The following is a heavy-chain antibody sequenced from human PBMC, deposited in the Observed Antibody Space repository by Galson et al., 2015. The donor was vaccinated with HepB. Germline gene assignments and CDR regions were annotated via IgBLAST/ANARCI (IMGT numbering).Heavy chain of an antibody. D-gene: IGHD1-26*01. CDR3: ARSPHRSDAAFHDH. J-gene: IGHJ5*02. CDR1: GDSVSSNIAA. V-gene: IGHV6-1*01. Sequence: CAISGDSVSSNIAAWNWIRQSPSRGLEWPGRTYYKSKWYYDYAPSVKSRLSINPDTSKNQFSVLLTSATPEDTAIYYCARSPHRSDAAFHDHWGQGTLVTVSS. CDR2: TYYKSKWYY.